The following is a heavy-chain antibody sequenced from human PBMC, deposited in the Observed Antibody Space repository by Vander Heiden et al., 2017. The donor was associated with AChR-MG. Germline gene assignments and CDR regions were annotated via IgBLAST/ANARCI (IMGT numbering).Heavy chain of an antibody. CDR1: GYTFPSYY. J-gene: IGHJ5*02. V-gene: IGHV1-46*01. CDR2: INPSGGST. D-gene: IGHD2-15*01. CDR3: ARSKDIVVVVAAGHRGFDP. Sequence: QVQLVQSGAEVKKPGASAKVSCKASGYTFPSYYMHWVRQAPGQGLEWMGIINPSGGSTSYAQKFQGRVTMTRDTSTSTVYMELSSLRSEDTAVYYCARSKDIVVVVAAGHRGFDPWGQGTLVTVSS.